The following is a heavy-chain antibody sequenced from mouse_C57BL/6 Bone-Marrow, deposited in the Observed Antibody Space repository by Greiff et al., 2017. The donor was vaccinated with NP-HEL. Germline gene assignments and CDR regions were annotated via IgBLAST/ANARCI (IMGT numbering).Heavy chain of an antibody. Sequence: VQLQQSGAELARPGASVKLSCKASGYTFTSYGISWVKQRPGQGLEWIGEIYPRSGNTYYNEKFKGKATLTADKSSSTAYMELRSLTSEDSAVYFCARRRGITTVVPMGYWGQGTSVTVSS. CDR2: IYPRSGNT. D-gene: IGHD1-1*01. V-gene: IGHV1-81*01. J-gene: IGHJ4*01. CDR1: GYTFTSYG. CDR3: ARRRGITTVVPMGY.